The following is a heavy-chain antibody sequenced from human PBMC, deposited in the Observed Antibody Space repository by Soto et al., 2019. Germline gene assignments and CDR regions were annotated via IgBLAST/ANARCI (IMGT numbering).Heavy chain of an antibody. CDR2: TSYHGNKE. V-gene: IGHV3-30*18. CDR1: GFTFSTCG. D-gene: IGHD5-12*01. J-gene: IGHJ2*01. CDR3: AKDIGYSGYEVRYFDL. Sequence: QVQLVESGGGVVQPGRSLRLSCAASGFTFSTCGMHWVRQAPGKGLEWVALTSYHGNKEYYADSVKGRFTISRDNSKNTLYLQMNSLRAEDTAVYYCAKDIGYSGYEVRYFDLWGRGTLVTVSS.